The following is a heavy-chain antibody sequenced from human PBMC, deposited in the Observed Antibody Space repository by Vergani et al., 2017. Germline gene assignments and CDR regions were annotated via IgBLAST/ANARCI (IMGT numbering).Heavy chain of an antibody. CDR1: GASISSYF. CDR3: ARDFSHLSSVHPDP. D-gene: IGHD1-1*01. J-gene: IGHJ5*02. V-gene: IGHV4-4*07. Sequence: VQLQESGPGLLKPSETLSLTCSVSGASISSYFWSWIRQPAGKGLEWLGRVHTDGTAYYNPSLRTRVRLSADLSQSQFSLKMSSVTAADTAVYYCARDFSHLSSVHPDPWGQGTLVTVSS. CDR2: VHTDGTA.